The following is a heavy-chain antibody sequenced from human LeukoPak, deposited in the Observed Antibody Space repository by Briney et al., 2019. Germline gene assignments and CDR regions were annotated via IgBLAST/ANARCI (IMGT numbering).Heavy chain of an antibody. Sequence: GASVKVSCKASGYTFTSYGISWVRQAPGQGLEWMGWISAYNGNTNYAQKLQGRVTMTTDTSTSTAYMELRSLRSEDTAVYYCARDAPLVVAATVFYYYYYMDVWGKGTTVTVSS. CDR3: ARDAPLVVAATVFYYYYYMDV. V-gene: IGHV1-18*01. D-gene: IGHD2-15*01. CDR2: ISAYNGNT. CDR1: GYTFTSYG. J-gene: IGHJ6*03.